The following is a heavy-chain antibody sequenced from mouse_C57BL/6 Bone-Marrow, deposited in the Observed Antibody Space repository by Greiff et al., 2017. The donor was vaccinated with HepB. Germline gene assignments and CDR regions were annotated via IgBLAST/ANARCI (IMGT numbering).Heavy chain of an antibody. CDR1: GFTFSNYW. Sequence: EVNLVESGGGLVQPGGSMKLSCVASGFTFSNYWMNWVRQSPEKGLEWVAQIRLKSDNYATHYAESVKGRFTISRDDSKSSVYLQMNNLRAEDTGIYYCTSTTSLRYYAMDYWGQGTSVTVSS. J-gene: IGHJ4*01. D-gene: IGHD1-1*01. V-gene: IGHV6-3*01. CDR2: IRLKSDNYAT. CDR3: TSTTSLRYYAMDY.